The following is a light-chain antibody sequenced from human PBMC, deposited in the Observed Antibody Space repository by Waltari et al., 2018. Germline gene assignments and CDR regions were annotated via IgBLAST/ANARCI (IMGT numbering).Light chain of an antibody. CDR2: RAS. V-gene: IGKV3-15*01. J-gene: IGKJ1*01. CDR1: QTIGSS. Sequence: ETVVTPSPATLSMSPGESATLSCRTSQTIGSSLAWYQQRPGQAPRLLIYRASTRATGIPDRFSGSGSETEFTLTISSLQSEDVAVYYCQQYNRWPPGTFGQGTKVEI. CDR3: QQYNRWPPGT.